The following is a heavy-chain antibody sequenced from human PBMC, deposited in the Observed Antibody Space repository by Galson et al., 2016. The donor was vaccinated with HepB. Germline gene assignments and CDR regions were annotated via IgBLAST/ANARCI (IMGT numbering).Heavy chain of an antibody. V-gene: IGHV3-53*01. CDR2: IYSGGTT. CDR3: AGLSGSYYFGMDV. J-gene: IGHJ6*02. Sequence: SLRLSCAASGFTVSSNYMNWVRQAPGKGLEWVSDIYSGGTTYYAGSVKGRLTISRDNSKNTLYLQMNSLRAEDTAVYYCAGLSGSYYFGMDVWGQGTTVTVSS. D-gene: IGHD1-26*01. CDR1: GFTVSSNY.